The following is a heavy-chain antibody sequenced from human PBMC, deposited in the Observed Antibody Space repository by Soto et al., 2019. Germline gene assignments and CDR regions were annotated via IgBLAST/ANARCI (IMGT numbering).Heavy chain of an antibody. CDR3: ARVLWEGSGFDDAFDI. J-gene: IGHJ3*02. D-gene: IGHD3-22*01. CDR2: ISYDGSNK. Sequence: QVQLVESGGGVVQPGRSLRLSCAASGFTFSSYAMHWVRQAPGKGLEWVAVISYDGSNKYYADSVKGRFTISRDNSKNTLYLQMNSLRAEDTAVYYCARVLWEGSGFDDAFDIWGQGTMVTVSS. CDR1: GFTFSSYA. V-gene: IGHV3-30-3*01.